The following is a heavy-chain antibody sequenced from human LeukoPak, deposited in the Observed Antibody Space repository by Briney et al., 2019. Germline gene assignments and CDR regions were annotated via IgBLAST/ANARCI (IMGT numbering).Heavy chain of an antibody. CDR3: ATLAATGTGGVDY. Sequence: GRSLRLSCAASGFSFGDYVMNWVRQAPGKGLEWVSGITWNSGTIDYADSVKGRFTISRDNAKNSLYMQMNSLRAEDTALYYCATLAATGTGGVDYWGQGTLDTVSS. V-gene: IGHV3-9*01. CDR1: GFSFGDYV. D-gene: IGHD6-13*01. CDR2: ITWNSGTI. J-gene: IGHJ4*02.